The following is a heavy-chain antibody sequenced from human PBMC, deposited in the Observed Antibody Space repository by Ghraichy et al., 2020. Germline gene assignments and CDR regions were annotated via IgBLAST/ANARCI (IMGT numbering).Heavy chain of an antibody. CDR2: IKQDGSEK. V-gene: IGHV3-7*01. Sequence: GGSLRLSCAASGFTFSSYWMSWVRQAPGKGLEWVANIKQDGSEKYYVDSVKGRFTISRDNAKNSLYLQMNSLRAEDTAVYYCARDSGGDFWSGYYPIDYWGQGTLVTVSS. CDR1: GFTFSSYW. D-gene: IGHD3-3*01. CDR3: ARDSGGDFWSGYYPIDY. J-gene: IGHJ4*02.